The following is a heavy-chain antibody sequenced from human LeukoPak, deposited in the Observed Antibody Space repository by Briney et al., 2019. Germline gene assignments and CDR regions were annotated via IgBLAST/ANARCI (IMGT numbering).Heavy chain of an antibody. J-gene: IGHJ5*02. V-gene: IGHV4-4*07. CDR1: GGSISSYY. CDR2: IYTSGST. D-gene: IGHD3-9*01. Sequence: SETLSLTCTVSGGSISSYYWSWIRQPAGKGLEWIGRIYTSGSTNYNPSLKSRVTMSVDTSKNQFSLKLSSVTAADTAVYYCAREKYYDILTGYSEYNWFDPWGQGTLVTVSS. CDR3: AREKYYDILTGYSEYNWFDP.